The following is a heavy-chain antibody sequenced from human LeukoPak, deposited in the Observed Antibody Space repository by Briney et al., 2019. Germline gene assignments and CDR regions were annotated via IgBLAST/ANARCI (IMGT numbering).Heavy chain of an antibody. CDR2: TYYRSKWYN. Sequence: SQTLSLTCAISGDSVSSNSAAWNWIRQSPSRGLEWLGRTYYRSKWYNDYAVSVKSRITINPDTSKNQFSLQLNSVTAADTAVYYCARGNDYVGAFDIWGQGTMVTVSS. CDR1: GDSVSSNSAA. CDR3: ARGNDYVGAFDI. D-gene: IGHD4-17*01. J-gene: IGHJ3*02. V-gene: IGHV6-1*01.